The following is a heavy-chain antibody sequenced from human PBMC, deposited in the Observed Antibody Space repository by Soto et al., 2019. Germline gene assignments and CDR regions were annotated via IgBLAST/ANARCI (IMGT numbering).Heavy chain of an antibody. D-gene: IGHD2-21*01. CDR1: GGSFSGYY. Sequence: SETLSLTCAAYGGSFSGYYWSWIRQPPGMALEWIGEINHLGSINYNPSLKSRVTMSVDTSKNQFSLTLNSVTAADTATYYCARGGISHWAYFYYMDVWDRGTTVTVSS. J-gene: IGHJ6*03. V-gene: IGHV4-34*01. CDR2: INHLGSI. CDR3: ARGGISHWAYFYYMDV.